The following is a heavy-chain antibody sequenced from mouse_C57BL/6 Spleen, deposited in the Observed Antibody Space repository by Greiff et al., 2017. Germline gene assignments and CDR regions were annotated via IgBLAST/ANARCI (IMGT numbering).Heavy chain of an antibody. CDR2: INPSSGYT. V-gene: IGHV1-7*01. J-gene: IGHJ2*01. D-gene: IGHD1-1*01. Sequence: VQLQQSGAELAKPGASVQLSCKASGYTFTSSWMHWVKQRPGQGLEWIGYINPSSGYTKYNQKFKDKATLAAAKSSSTAYMQLSSLTYEDSAVYYCARGTTVVASPFDYWGQCTTLTVSS. CDR1: GYTFTSSW. CDR3: ARGTTVVASPFDY.